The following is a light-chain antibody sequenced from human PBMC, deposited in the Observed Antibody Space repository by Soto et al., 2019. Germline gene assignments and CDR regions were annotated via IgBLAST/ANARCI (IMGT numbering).Light chain of an antibody. CDR3: SSYKSSSTLFV. J-gene: IGLJ1*01. Sequence: QSVLTQPASVSGSPGQSITISCTGTSSDVGGYNYVSWFQQHPGKAPKPMIYDVSARPSGVSNRFSGSKSGNTASLTISGLQAEDEADYYCSSYKSSSTLFVFGTGTKVTVL. CDR2: DVS. CDR1: SSDVGGYNY. V-gene: IGLV2-14*03.